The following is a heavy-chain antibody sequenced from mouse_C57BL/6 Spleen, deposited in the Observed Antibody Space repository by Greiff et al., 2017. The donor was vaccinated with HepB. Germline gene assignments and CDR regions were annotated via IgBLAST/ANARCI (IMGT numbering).Heavy chain of an antibody. J-gene: IGHJ4*01. CDR2: IDPNSGGT. CDR1: GYTFTSYW. D-gene: IGHD1-1*01. Sequence: QVQLQQPGAELVKPGASVKLSCKASGYTFTSYWMHWVKQRPGRGLEWIGRIDPNSGGTKYNEKFKSKATLTVDKPSSTAYMQLSSLTAEDSAVYCCAGTTVVATRDSSMDYWGQGTSVTVSS. CDR3: AGTTVVATRDSSMDY. V-gene: IGHV1-72*01.